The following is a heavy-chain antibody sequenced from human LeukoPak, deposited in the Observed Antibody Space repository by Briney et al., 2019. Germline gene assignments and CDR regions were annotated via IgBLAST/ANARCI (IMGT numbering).Heavy chain of an antibody. D-gene: IGHD3-16*01. Sequence: GGSLRLSXAASGLTFSDYYMSWIRQAPGKGLEWVSYISSSGSTIYYADSVKGRFTISRDNAKNSLYLQMNSLRAEDTAVYYCASGYDYVWGSYPSHFDYWGQGTLVTVSS. CDR3: ASGYDYVWGSYPSHFDY. J-gene: IGHJ4*02. V-gene: IGHV3-11*04. CDR2: ISSSGSTI. CDR1: GLTFSDYY.